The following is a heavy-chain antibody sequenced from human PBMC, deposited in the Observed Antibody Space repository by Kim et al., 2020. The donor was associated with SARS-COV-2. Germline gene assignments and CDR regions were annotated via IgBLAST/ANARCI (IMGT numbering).Heavy chain of an antibody. CDR2: IRSKADGGTT. J-gene: IGHJ4*02. CDR3: TRRGCEWGSGYYFDY. V-gene: IGHV3-49*03. D-gene: IGHD5-18*01. Sequence: GGSLRLSCTASGFTFGDAAMSWFRQAPGKGLEWVGFIRSKADGGTTEYAAPVKGRFTISRDDSRSTAYLQMSSLKTEDTAVYYCTRRGCEWGSGYYFDYWGQGTLVTVSS. CDR1: GFTFGDAA.